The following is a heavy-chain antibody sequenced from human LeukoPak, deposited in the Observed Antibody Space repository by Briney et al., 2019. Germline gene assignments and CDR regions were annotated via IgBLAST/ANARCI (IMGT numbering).Heavy chain of an antibody. CDR1: GGSFSGYY. V-gene: IGHV4-34*01. CDR3: ARLGVPAAMSWSAGYFDY. D-gene: IGHD2-2*01. CDR2: INHSGST. Sequence: SENLSLTCAVYGGSFSGYYWSWIRQPPGKGLEWIGEINHSGSTNYNPSLKSRVTISVDTSKNQFSLKLSSVTAADTAVYYCARLGVPAAMSWSAGYFDYWGQGTLVTVSS. J-gene: IGHJ4*02.